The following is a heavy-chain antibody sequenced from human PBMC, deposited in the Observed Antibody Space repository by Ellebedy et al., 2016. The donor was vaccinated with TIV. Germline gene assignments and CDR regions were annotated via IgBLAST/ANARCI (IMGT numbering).Heavy chain of an antibody. J-gene: IGHJ3*02. V-gene: IGHV1-24*01. CDR2: FDPEDGET. CDR1: GYTLTELS. CDR3: ATVDPFPLHYDSSGYRGAGAFDI. D-gene: IGHD3-22*01. Sequence: ASVKVSCKVSGYTLTELSMHWVRQAPGKGLEWMGGFDPEDGETIYAQKFQGRVTMTEDTSTDTAYMELSSLRSEDTAVYYCATVDPFPLHYDSSGYRGAGAFDIWGQGTMVTVSS.